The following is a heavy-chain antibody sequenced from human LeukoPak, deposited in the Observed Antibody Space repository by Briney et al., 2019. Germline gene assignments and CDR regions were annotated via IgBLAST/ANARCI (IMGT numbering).Heavy chain of an antibody. V-gene: IGHV3-30*03. J-gene: IGHJ4*02. CDR3: ARANSSSWHYFDY. D-gene: IGHD6-13*01. CDR1: GFTFSNYG. Sequence: GRSLRLSCETSGFTFSNYGMHWVRQAPGKGLEWVAVISNDGSNRYYADSVKGRFTISRDIYKNTVYLQMNSLRPEDTAVYYCARANSSSWHYFDYWGQGTLVTVSS. CDR2: ISNDGSNR.